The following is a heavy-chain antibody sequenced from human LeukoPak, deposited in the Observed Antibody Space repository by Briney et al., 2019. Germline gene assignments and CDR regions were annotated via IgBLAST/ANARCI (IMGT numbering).Heavy chain of an antibody. CDR1: GGSISSSSYY. D-gene: IGHD5-18*01. CDR2: IYYSGST. V-gene: IGHV4-39*01. Sequence: PSETLSLTCTVSGGSISSSSYYWGWIRQPPGKGLEWIGSIYYSGSTYYNPSLKSRVTISVDKSKNQFSLKLSSVTAADTAVYYCARHRAYSYNQYFQHWGQGTLVTVSS. CDR3: ARHRAYSYNQYFQH. J-gene: IGHJ1*01.